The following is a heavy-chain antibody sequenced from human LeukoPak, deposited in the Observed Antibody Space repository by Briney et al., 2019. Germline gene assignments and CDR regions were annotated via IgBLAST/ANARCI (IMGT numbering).Heavy chain of an antibody. CDR1: GGSISSGSYY. D-gene: IGHD3-22*01. Sequence: SETLSLTCTVSGGSISSGSYYWSWIRQPAGKGLEWIGRIYTSGSTNYNPSLKSRVTISVDTSKNQFSLKLSSVTAADTAVYYCARGRDYYDSSGYYLPYHDAFDIWGQGAMVTVSS. J-gene: IGHJ3*02. V-gene: IGHV4-61*02. CDR3: ARGRDYYDSSGYYLPYHDAFDI. CDR2: IYTSGST.